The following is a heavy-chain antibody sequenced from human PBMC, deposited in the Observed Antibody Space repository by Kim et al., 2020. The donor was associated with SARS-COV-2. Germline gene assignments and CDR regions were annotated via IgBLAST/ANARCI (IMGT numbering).Heavy chain of an antibody. J-gene: IGHJ6*02. CDR1: GFTFSSYA. Sequence: GGSLRLSCAASGFTFSSYAMHWVRQAPGKGLEWVAVISYDGSNKYYADSVKGRFTISRDNSKNTLYLQMNSLRAEDTAVYYCARDTGLGGVGATAYYYGMDVWGQGTTVTVSS. CDR2: ISYDGSNK. V-gene: IGHV3-30-3*01. CDR3: ARDTGLGGVGATAYYYGMDV. D-gene: IGHD1-26*01.